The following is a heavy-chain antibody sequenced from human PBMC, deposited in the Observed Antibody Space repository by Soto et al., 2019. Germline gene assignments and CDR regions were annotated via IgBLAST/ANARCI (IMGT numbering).Heavy chain of an antibody. V-gene: IGHV3-7*05. Sequence: EVQLVECGGGLVQPGGSLRLSCAASGFTFSSYWMSWVRQAPGKGLEWVANIKQDGSEKYYVDSVKGRFTISRDNAKNSLYLQMNSLRAADTAVYYCASRAITMVRGVYYYYGMDVWGRRTTVTVSS. CDR2: IKQDGSEK. D-gene: IGHD3-10*01. CDR3: ASRAITMVRGVYYYYGMDV. CDR1: GFTFSSYW. J-gene: IGHJ6*02.